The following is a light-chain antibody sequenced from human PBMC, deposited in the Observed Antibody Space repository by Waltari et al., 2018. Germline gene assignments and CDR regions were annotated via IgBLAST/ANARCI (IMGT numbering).Light chain of an antibody. CDR1: QSIRRY. Sequence: DIQMTQSPSSLSASVGDRVTITCRASQSIRRYLNWYQQKPGKAPNLLMYAASDLQSGVPSRFSGSGSGTDFTLTISSLQPEDFATYYCQQSYSNPWTFGQGTNVEIK. V-gene: IGKV1-39*01. J-gene: IGKJ1*01. CDR2: AAS. CDR3: QQSYSNPWT.